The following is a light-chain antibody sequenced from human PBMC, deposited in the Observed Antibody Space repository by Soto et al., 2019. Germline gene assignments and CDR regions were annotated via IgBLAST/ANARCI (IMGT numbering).Light chain of an antibody. V-gene: IGLV2-14*01. J-gene: IGLJ1*01. CDR2: DVS. CDR3: SSYTSRSTHYV. Sequence: QSAQTQPASVSGSPGQSITISCTGTSSDVGAYNYVSWYQQHPGKAPKLMIYDVSNRPSGISNRFSGSKSGNTASLTISGLQAEDEADYYCSSYTSRSTHYVFGTGTKVTVL. CDR1: SSDVGAYNY.